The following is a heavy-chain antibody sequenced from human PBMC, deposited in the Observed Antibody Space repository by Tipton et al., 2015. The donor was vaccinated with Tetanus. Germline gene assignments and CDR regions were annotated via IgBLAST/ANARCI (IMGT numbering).Heavy chain of an antibody. D-gene: IGHD3-16*01. CDR1: GVSFSGYH. Sequence: GLVKPSETLSLTCGVYGVSFSGYHWTWIRQPPGKGLEWIGEINYSGSTHYNPSPKSPVTISVDTKNQLSLELTSVTAADTAVYYCVRGNWITDFWGQGTLVTVSS. CDR2: INYSGST. V-gene: IGHV4-34*01. J-gene: IGHJ4*02. CDR3: VRGNWITDF.